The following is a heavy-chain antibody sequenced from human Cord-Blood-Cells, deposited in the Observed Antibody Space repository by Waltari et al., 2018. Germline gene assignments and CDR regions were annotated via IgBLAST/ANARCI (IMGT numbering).Heavy chain of an antibody. V-gene: IGHV3-30*18. J-gene: IGHJ5*02. CDR3: AKDRQYQLLYWCDP. CDR1: GFTFSSYG. D-gene: IGHD2-2*01. CDR2: ISYDGSNK. Sequence: QVQLVESGGGVVQPGRSLRLSCAASGFTFSSYGMHWVRQAPGRGLEWVAVISYDGSNKYYADSVKGRFTNSRDNSKNTLYLQMNSLRAEDTAVYYGAKDRQYQLLYWCDPWGQGTLVTVSS.